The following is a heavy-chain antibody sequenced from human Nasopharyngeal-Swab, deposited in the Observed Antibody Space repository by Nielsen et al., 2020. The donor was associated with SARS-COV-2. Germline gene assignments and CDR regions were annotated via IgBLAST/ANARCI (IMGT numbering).Heavy chain of an antibody. CDR1: GYSISSGYY. CDR2: IYHSGST. V-gene: IGHV4-38-2*02. Sequence: SETLSLTCTVSGYSISSGYYWGWIRQPPGKGLEWIGSIYHSGSTYYNPSLKSRVTISVDTSKNQFSLKLSSVTAADTAVYYCARQPYSNSWYGQNYYYYYMDVWGKGTTVTVSS. CDR3: ARQPYSNSWYGQNYYYYYMDV. D-gene: IGHD6-13*01. J-gene: IGHJ6*03.